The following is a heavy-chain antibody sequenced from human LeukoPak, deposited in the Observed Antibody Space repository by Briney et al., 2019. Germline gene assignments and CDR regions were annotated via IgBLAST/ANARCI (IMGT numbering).Heavy chain of an antibody. J-gene: IGHJ4*02. V-gene: IGHV3-21*01. CDR2: ISSSSSYI. CDR1: GFTFSSYS. CDR3: ARDLTSSWYPMGSANDY. D-gene: IGHD6-13*01. Sequence: PGGSLRLSCAASGFTFSSYSMNWVRQAPGKGLEWVSSISSSSSYIYYADSVKGRFTISRDNAKNSLYLQMNSLRAEDTAVYYCARDLTSSWYPMGSANDYWGQGTLVTVSS.